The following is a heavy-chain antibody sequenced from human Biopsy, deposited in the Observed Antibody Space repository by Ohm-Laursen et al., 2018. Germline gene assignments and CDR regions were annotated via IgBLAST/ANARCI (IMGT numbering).Heavy chain of an antibody. CDR1: GDRFTEFS. V-gene: IGHV1-24*01. Sequence: GSSVKVSCNVSGDRFTEFSIHWVRQAPGKGLEWMGGFDPEEGQRTYAQKFQGRLTMTEDTSADTAYMELRGLRSEDAAVYYCAADSENCGGDCYIYWGQGTQVTVSS. CDR2: FDPEEGQR. D-gene: IGHD2-21*02. CDR3: AADSENCGGDCYIY. J-gene: IGHJ4*02.